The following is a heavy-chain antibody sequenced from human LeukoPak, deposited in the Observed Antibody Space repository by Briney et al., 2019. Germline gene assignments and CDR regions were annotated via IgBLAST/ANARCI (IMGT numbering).Heavy chain of an antibody. CDR1: GYSISSGYY. Sequence: NTSETLSLTCTVSGYSISSGYYWGWIRQPPGKGLEWIGSIYHSGSTYYNPSLKSRVTISVDTSKNQFSLKLSSVTAADTAVYYCARDPESIMITPEYYFDYWGQGTLVTVSS. V-gene: IGHV4-38-2*02. J-gene: IGHJ4*02. CDR3: ARDPESIMITPEYYFDY. CDR2: IYHSGST. D-gene: IGHD3-16*01.